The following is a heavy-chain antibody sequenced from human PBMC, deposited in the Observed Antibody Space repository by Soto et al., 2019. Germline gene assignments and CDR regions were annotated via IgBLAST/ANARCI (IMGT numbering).Heavy chain of an antibody. CDR3: ARFRRNYFDY. J-gene: IGHJ4*02. D-gene: IGHD3-10*01. Sequence: SETLSLTCTVSGDSMSGFYWSWIRHTPGKGLEWIGYINYVGRTSYYSPSLQSRVTISLDSSKNQFSLILSSVTAADTAVYFCARFRRNYFDYWGQGTQVTVSS. CDR1: GDSMSGFY. V-gene: IGHV4-59*01. CDR2: INYVGRTS.